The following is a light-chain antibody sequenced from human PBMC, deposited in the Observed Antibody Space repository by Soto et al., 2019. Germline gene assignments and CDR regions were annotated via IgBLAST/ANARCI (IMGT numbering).Light chain of an antibody. Sequence: DIQMTQSPSTLSASVGDSVTITCRASQSISNWLAWYQQKPGKAPKLLIYKASSLESGVPSRFSGSGSGTEFTLTISSLQPDDFATYYCQQYSSRWTFGQGTKVEIK. CDR2: KAS. V-gene: IGKV1-5*03. CDR1: QSISNW. CDR3: QQYSSRWT. J-gene: IGKJ1*01.